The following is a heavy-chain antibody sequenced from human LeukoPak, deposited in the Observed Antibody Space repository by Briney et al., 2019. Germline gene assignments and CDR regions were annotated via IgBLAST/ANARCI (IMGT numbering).Heavy chain of an antibody. CDR1: GYTFTSYG. D-gene: IGHD4-11*01. CDR2: ISAYNGNT. Sequence: ASVKVSCTASGYTFTSYGISRVRQAPGQGLEWMGWISAYNGNTNYAQKLQGRVTMTTDTSTSTAYMELRSLRSDDTAVYYCATYTVTTAPYYYGMDVWGQGTTVTVSS. J-gene: IGHJ6*02. CDR3: ATYTVTTAPYYYGMDV. V-gene: IGHV1-18*01.